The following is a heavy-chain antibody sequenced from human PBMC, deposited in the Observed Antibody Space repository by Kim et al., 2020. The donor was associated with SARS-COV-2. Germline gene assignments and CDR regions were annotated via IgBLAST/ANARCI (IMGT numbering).Heavy chain of an antibody. D-gene: IGHD2-15*01. J-gene: IGHJ5*02. CDR3: AREDGVAASNWFDP. Sequence: YHPSLKSRATVSVDTSKNQFSLRVRSVTAADTATYFCAREDGVAASNWFDPWGQGTLVTVSS. V-gene: IGHV4-30-2*05.